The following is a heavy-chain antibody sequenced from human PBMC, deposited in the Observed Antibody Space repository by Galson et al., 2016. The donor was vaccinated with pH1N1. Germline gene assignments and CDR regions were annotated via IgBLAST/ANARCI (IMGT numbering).Heavy chain of an antibody. CDR1: GYTFTSHG. D-gene: IGHD6-19*01. CDR2: VSTSNGNT. J-gene: IGHJ4*02. CDR3: ARLGASVGGTTY. V-gene: IGHV1-18*01. Sequence: SVKVSCKASGYTFTSHGISWVRQAPGQGLEFMGWVSTSNGNTHFAQKFQGRVTLTTDTSTSTAYMELRSLRSDDTAVYYCARLGASVGGTTYWGQGTLVTVSS.